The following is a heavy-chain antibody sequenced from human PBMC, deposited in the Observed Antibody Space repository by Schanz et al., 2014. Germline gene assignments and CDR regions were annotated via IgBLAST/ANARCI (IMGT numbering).Heavy chain of an antibody. V-gene: IGHV3-23*01. CDR1: GVTFSSYA. CDR3: AKQHGVIQQVSDY. Sequence: EEQLLESGGALVQPGGSLRLSCVASGVTFSSYAMSWVRQASGKGLEWVSTLSGSGAGTFYADSVKGRFTISRDNSENTLYLQMNSLRAEDTAVYYCAKQHGVIQQVSDYWGQGTLVTVSS. CDR2: LSGSGAGT. D-gene: IGHD3-22*01. J-gene: IGHJ4*02.